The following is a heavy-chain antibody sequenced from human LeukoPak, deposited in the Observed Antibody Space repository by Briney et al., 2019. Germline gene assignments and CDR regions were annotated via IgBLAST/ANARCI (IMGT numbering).Heavy chain of an antibody. D-gene: IGHD4/OR15-4a*01. Sequence: SETLFLTCTVSGGSISHYYWSWIRQPPGKGPEWIGYIYYTGTTNYNPPLKSRVTISVDTSKNQFSLKLNSVTAADTAVYYCAREDPQTKVPEGMDVWGQGTTVTVSS. V-gene: IGHV4-59*01. CDR2: IYYTGTT. CDR3: AREDPQTKVPEGMDV. CDR1: GGSISHYY. J-gene: IGHJ6*02.